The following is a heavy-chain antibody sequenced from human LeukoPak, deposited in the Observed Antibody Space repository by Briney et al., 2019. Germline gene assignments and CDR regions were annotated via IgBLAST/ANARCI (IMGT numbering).Heavy chain of an antibody. CDR1: GFTVSSNS. Sequence: GGSLRLSCTVSGFTVSSNSMSWVRQAPGKGLEWVSFKGRFTISRDNSKNTLYLQMNSLRAEDTAVYYCAADDILTGYHPIEWGQGTLVTVSS. V-gene: IGHV3-53*01. D-gene: IGHD3-9*01. CDR3: AADDILTGYHPIE. J-gene: IGHJ4*02.